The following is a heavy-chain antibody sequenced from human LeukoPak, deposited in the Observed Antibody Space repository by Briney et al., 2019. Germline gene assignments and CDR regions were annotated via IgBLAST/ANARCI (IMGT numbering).Heavy chain of an antibody. J-gene: IGHJ6*03. CDR3: ARSLWSGFYYYYYMDV. V-gene: IGHV3-23*01. D-gene: IGHD3-3*01. Sequence: PGGSLRLSRVASRFTFSTYAMSWVRQTPWKGLEWVSAISGSDPGTYYADSVKGRFTISRDNSKNTLYLQMNSLRAEDTAVYYCARSLWSGFYYYYYMDVWGKGTTVTVSS. CDR2: ISGSDPGT. CDR1: RFTFSTYA.